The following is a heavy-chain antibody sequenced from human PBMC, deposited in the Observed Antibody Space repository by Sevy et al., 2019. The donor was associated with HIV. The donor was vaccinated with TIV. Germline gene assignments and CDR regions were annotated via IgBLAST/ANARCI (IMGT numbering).Heavy chain of an antibody. J-gene: IGHJ4*02. CDR3: AGSTDYTREG. CDR1: GGSVSSGSYY. CDR2: IYYSGST. V-gene: IGHV4-61*01. D-gene: IGHD4-4*01. Sequence: SETLSLTCTVSGGSVSSGSYYWSWIRQPPGKGLEWIGYIYYSGSTNYNPSLKSRVTISVDTSKNQFSLKLSSVTAADTAVYYCAGSTDYTREGWGQGTLVTVSS.